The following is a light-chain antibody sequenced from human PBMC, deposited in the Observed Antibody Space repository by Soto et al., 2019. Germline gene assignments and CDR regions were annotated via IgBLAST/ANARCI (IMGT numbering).Light chain of an antibody. CDR3: QTWGSGIVV. Sequence: QPVLTQSPSVSASLGASVKLTCTLSSGHSNYAIAWHQQQSEKGPRYLMKLNSDGSHSKGDGIPDRFSGSSSGAERYLTISSLQSEDQADYYCQTWGSGIVVFGGGTKVTFL. V-gene: IGLV4-69*01. CDR2: LNSDGSH. J-gene: IGLJ2*01. CDR1: SGHSNYA.